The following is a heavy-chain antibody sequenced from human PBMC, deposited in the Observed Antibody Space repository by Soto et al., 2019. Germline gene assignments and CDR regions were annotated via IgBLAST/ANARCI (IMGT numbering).Heavy chain of an antibody. Sequence: QVQLVQSGAEVKKPVASVKVSCKASGYTFTSYGISWVRQAPGQGLEWMGWISAYNGNTNYAQKLQGRVTMTTDTSTSTAYMELRSLRSDDTAVYYCARDAEWQQPYYYSYGMDVWGQGTTVTVSS. J-gene: IGHJ6*02. CDR2: ISAYNGNT. CDR1: GYTFTSYG. CDR3: ARDAEWQQPYYYSYGMDV. V-gene: IGHV1-18*01. D-gene: IGHD6-13*01.